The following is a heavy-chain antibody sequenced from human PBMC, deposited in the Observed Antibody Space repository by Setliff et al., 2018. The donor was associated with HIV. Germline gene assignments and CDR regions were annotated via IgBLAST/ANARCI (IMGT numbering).Heavy chain of an antibody. CDR3: VIDEGITLRILDQNGIDV. D-gene: IGHD3-3*01. V-gene: IGHV1-69*05. CDR2: IIPVVGTP. J-gene: IGHJ6*02. CDR1: GGSFTTYA. Sequence: VASEKVSCKASGGSFTTYALNWVRQAFGQGLEWMGGIIPVVGTPHYAQKFQGRVTMTTDESSTIAYMELSSLTSEDTAVYYCVIDEGITLRILDQNGIDVWGQGTTVTVSS.